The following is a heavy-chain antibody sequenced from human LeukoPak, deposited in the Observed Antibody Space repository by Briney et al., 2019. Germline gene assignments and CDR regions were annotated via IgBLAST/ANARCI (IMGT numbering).Heavy chain of an antibody. J-gene: IGHJ4*02. Sequence: GGSLRLSCAASGFTFSTYAMSWVRQAPGKGLEWVSAISGSGGSTFYADSVKGRFTISRDNSKNTLYLQMNSLRVEGTAVYYCASEDSRFDYWGQGTLVTVS. CDR2: ISGSGGST. V-gene: IGHV3-23*01. D-gene: IGHD5-18*01. CDR3: ASEDSRFDY. CDR1: GFTFSTYA.